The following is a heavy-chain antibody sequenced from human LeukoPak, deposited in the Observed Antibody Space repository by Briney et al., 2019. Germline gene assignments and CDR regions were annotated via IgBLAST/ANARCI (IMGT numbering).Heavy chain of an antibody. D-gene: IGHD6-13*01. CDR1: GFPFNSYW. CDR2: IKEDGSEK. J-gene: IGHJ4*02. CDR3: AKDIFTGIAAAGAIDY. Sequence: PGGSLRLSCAASGFPFNSYWMSRVRQAPGRGLEWVANIKEDGSEKFYVDSVKGRFTISRDNAKNSLYLQMNSLRAEDTALYYCAKDIFTGIAAAGAIDYWGQGTLVTVSS. V-gene: IGHV3-7*03.